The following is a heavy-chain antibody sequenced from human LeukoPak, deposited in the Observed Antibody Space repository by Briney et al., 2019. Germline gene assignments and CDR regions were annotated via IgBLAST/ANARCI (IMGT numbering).Heavy chain of an antibody. J-gene: IGHJ4*02. CDR2: ISPDGRTA. CDR3: ARGTSDWHGTDY. D-gene: IGHD6-19*01. Sequence: PRGSLRLSCAASGFTFRTYWMHWVRQGPGKGLVWLSQISPDGRTATYADSVKGRITISRDNAKNTLYLQINSLTDEDAAVYFCARGTSDWHGTDYWGQGTLVTVSS. V-gene: IGHV3-74*01. CDR1: GFTFRTYW.